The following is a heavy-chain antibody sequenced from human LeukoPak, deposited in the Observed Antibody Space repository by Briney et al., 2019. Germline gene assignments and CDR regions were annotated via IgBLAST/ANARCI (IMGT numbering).Heavy chain of an antibody. CDR2: IYSGGST. J-gene: IGHJ6*02. CDR3: ARDGRYYDILTGYTMDV. CDR1: GFTVSSNY. V-gene: IGHV3-66*01. Sequence: GGSLRLSCAASGFTVSSNYMSWVRQAPGKGLEWVSVIYSGGSTYYADSVKGRFTISRDNSKNTLYLQMNSLRAEDTAVYYCARDGRYYDILTGYTMDVWGQGTTVTVSS. D-gene: IGHD3-9*01.